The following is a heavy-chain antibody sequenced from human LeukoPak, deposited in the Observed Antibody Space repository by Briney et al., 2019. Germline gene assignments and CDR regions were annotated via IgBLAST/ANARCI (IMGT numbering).Heavy chain of an antibody. CDR2: INDSGGNT. J-gene: IGHJ4*02. D-gene: IGHD4-11*01. CDR1: GFTISSYA. V-gene: IGHV3-23*01. Sequence: PGGSLRLSCAASGFTISSYAMSWIRQAPGKGLEWVSLINDSGGNTYYADSVKGRFTISRDNSKNTLFLQMSSLRAEDTAVYYCAKTSAGIRAGYFDYWGQGTVVTVSS. CDR3: AKTSAGIRAGYFDY.